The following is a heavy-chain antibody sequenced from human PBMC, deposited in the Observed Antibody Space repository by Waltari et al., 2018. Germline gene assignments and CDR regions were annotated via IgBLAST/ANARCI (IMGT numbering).Heavy chain of an antibody. CDR1: GYDFSTYW. J-gene: IGHJ6*03. D-gene: IGHD1-1*01. CDR3: ARTSTRDFYYMDV. CDR2: IDPSDSYT. Sequence: EVQLVQSGAEVKKPGESLRISCEASGYDFSTYWVTWVRHMPGKGLEWMGRIDPSDSYTNYSPSFRGHVTISVDRSISTAYIQWSGLRASDTAIYYCARTSTRDFYYMDVWGKGTTVTVSS. V-gene: IGHV5-10-1*01.